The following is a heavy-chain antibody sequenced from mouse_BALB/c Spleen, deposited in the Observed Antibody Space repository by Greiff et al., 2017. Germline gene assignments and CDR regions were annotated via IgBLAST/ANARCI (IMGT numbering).Heavy chain of an antibody. CDR2: IDPYYGGT. CDR3: ARRDGNYGAMDY. J-gene: IGHJ4*01. Sequence: EVKLMESGPELEKPGASVKISCKASGYSFTGYNMNWVKQSNGKSLEWIGNIDPYYGGTSYNQKFKGKATLTVDKSSSTAYMQLKSLTSEDSAVYYCARRDGNYGAMDYWGQGTSVTVSS. D-gene: IGHD2-1*01. V-gene: IGHV1-39*01. CDR1: GYSFTGYN.